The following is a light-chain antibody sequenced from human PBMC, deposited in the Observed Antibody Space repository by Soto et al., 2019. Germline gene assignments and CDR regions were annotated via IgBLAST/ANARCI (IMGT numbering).Light chain of an antibody. CDR3: QQYINRWT. CDR2: KAS. CDR1: QSISTW. J-gene: IGKJ1*01. Sequence: DIQMTQSPSTLSASVGDRVTITCRASQSISTWLAWYQQKPGKAPKLLIYKASSLESGVPSRFSGSGSGTEFTLTISSLQPDGSATYYCQQYINRWTFGQGTKVDIK. V-gene: IGKV1-5*03.